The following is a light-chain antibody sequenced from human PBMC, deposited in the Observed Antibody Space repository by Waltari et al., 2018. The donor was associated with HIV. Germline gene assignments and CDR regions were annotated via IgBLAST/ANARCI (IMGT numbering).Light chain of an antibody. Sequence: EIVMTQSPAPLSVSPGERAIFSCRASQSFCDNLACYQQRPGQAPRHLIHGTSTRATGIPARFSGSGSGTEFTLTISSLQSEDFALYYCQQYYKWPPWTFGQGTKVEIK. CDR3: QQYYKWPPWT. V-gene: IGKV3-15*01. J-gene: IGKJ1*01. CDR1: QSFCDN. CDR2: GTS.